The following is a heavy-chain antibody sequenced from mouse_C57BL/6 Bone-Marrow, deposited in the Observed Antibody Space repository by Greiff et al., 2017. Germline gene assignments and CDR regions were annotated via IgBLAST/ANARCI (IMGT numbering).Heavy chain of an antibody. CDR1: GFTFSDYG. J-gene: IGHJ4*01. Sequence: EVKLVESGGGLVKPGGSLKLSCAASGFTFSDYGMHWVRQAPEKGLEWVAYISSGSSTIYYADTVKGRFTISRDNAKHTLLLQMTSLRSEDTAMYYCAKHWEGYAMDYWGQGTSVTVSS. CDR3: AKHWEGYAMDY. V-gene: IGHV5-17*01. CDR2: ISSGSSTI. D-gene: IGHD4-1*01.